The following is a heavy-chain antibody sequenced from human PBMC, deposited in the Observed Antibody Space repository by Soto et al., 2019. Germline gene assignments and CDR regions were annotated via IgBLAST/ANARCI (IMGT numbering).Heavy chain of an antibody. CDR2: INPSGGST. CDR3: ARDLLGQLGYNWFDP. D-gene: IGHD1-1*01. Sequence: ASVKVSCKASGYTFTSYYMHWVRQAPGQGLEWMGTINPSGGSTSYAQKFQGRVTMTRDTSTSTVYMELSSLRSEDTAVYYCARDLLGQLGYNWFDPWGQGTLVTVSS. J-gene: IGHJ5*02. V-gene: IGHV1-46*01. CDR1: GYTFTSYY.